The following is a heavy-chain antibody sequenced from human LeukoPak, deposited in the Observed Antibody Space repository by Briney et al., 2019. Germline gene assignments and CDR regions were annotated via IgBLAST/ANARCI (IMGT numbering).Heavy chain of an antibody. CDR3: ARDGYYDSSGYWTARGFDY. V-gene: IGHV3-48*01. D-gene: IGHD3-22*01. J-gene: IGHJ4*02. CDR2: ISSSSSTI. CDR1: GFTFSSYS. Sequence: GGSLRLSCAASGFTFSSYSMNWVRQAPGKGLEWVSYISSSSSTIYYADSVKGRFTISRDNSKNTLYLQMNSLRAEDTAVYYCARDGYYDSSGYWTARGFDYWGQGTLVTVSS.